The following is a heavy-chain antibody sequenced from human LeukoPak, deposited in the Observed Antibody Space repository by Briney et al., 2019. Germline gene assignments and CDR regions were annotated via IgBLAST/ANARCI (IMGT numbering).Heavy chain of an antibody. CDR1: GFTFSSYS. Sequence: GGSLRLSCAASGFTFSSYSMKWVRQAPGKGLEWVSYISSSSSTIYYADSVKGRFTISRDNAKNSLYLQMNSLRAEDTAVYYCARLQKNDCSSTSCYINDYYYYYMDVWGKGTTVTVSS. J-gene: IGHJ6*03. D-gene: IGHD2-2*02. V-gene: IGHV3-48*01. CDR2: ISSSSSTI. CDR3: ARLQKNDCSSTSCYINDYYYYYMDV.